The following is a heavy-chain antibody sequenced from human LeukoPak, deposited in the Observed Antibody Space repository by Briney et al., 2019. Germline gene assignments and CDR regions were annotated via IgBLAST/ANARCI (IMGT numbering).Heavy chain of an antibody. V-gene: IGHV4-39*07. D-gene: IGHD1/OR15-1a*01. CDR2: IYYSGST. CDR1: GGSISSNGYY. CDR3: ARDPVEHPYWFFDL. Sequence: SETLSLTCTVSGGSISSNGYYWAWFRQPPGKGLEWIGSIYYSGSTNYSPSLKSRVTISVDTSKSQFSLKLSSVTAADTAVYYCARDPVEHPYWFFDLWGRGTLVTVSS. J-gene: IGHJ2*01.